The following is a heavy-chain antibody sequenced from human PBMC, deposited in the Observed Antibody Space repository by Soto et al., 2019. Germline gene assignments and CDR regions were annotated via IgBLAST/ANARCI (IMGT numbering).Heavy chain of an antibody. J-gene: IGHJ4*02. V-gene: IGHV4-30-4*01. CDR1: SGSISNNNYY. D-gene: IGHD6-6*01. Sequence: QVQLQESGPRLVKPSQTLSLSCTVSSGSISNNNYYWSWIRQHPGKDLEWMGYIYYSGSTFYNPSLESRLTISVDTSKNQFSLNLNSVTAADTAVYFCARVATSGMHFYFDSWGQGTLVTVS. CDR3: ARVATSGMHFYFDS. CDR2: IYYSGST.